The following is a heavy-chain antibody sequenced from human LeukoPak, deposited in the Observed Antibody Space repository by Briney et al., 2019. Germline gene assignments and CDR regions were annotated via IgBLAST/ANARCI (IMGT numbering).Heavy chain of an antibody. Sequence: GGSLRLSCAASGFRFNEYAMGWVRQAPMKGLEWVSSISGRGENTYYADSVKGRFSISRDKSKNTLYLQMDSLGAEDTAVYYCVKEQYDRGVRSWFDPWGQGTLVTVSS. D-gene: IGHD3-22*01. V-gene: IGHV3-23*01. CDR1: GFRFNEYA. CDR3: VKEQYDRGVRSWFDP. CDR2: ISGRGENT. J-gene: IGHJ5*02.